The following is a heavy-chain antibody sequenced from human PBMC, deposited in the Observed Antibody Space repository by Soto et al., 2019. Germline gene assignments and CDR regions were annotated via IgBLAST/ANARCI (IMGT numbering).Heavy chain of an antibody. CDR3: AKDFDCSGGSCYFDY. CDR2: ISGSGGST. CDR1: GFTFSSYA. V-gene: IGHV3-23*01. D-gene: IGHD2-15*01. J-gene: IGHJ4*02. Sequence: PGGSLRLSCAASGFTFSSYAMSWVRQAPGKGLEWVSAISGSGGSTYYADSVKGRFTISRDNSKNTLYLQMNSLRAEDTAVYYCAKDFDCSGGSCYFDYWGQGTLVTVSS.